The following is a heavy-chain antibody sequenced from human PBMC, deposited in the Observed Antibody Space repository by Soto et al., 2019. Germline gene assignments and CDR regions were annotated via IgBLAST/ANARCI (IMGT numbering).Heavy chain of an antibody. J-gene: IGHJ3*02. CDR2: IYYSGST. CDR3: ASDRGYSNGYGGRAFDI. V-gene: IGHV4-61*01. D-gene: IGHD5-18*01. CDR1: GGSVSSGSYY. Sequence: QVQLQESGPGLVKPSETLSLTCTVSGGSVSSGSYYWSWIRQPPGKGLEWIGYIYYSGSTNYNPSLKSRVTISVDTSKNQFSLKLSSVTAADTAVYYCASDRGYSNGYGGRAFDIWGQGTMVTVSS.